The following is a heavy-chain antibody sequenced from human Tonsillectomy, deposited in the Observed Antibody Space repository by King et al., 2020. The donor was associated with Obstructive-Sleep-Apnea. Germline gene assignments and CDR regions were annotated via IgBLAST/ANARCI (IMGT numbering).Heavy chain of an antibody. J-gene: IGHJ6*02. CDR3: ARESSSWYFYYYGMDV. Sequence: VQLVQSGGGLVKPGGSLRLSCAAAVFTFSDYYMSWIRQAPGKGLEWCSYISDIGSTIYYADSVKGRFTISMDNAKNSLYQPMNSLRAEDTAVYYCARESSSWYFYYYGMDVWGQGTTVTVSS. V-gene: IGHV3-11*01. CDR2: ISDIGSTI. D-gene: IGHD6-13*01. CDR1: VFTFSDYY.